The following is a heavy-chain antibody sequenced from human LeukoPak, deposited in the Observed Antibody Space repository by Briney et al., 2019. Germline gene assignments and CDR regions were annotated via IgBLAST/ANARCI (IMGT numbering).Heavy chain of an antibody. Sequence: SETLSLTCTVSGGSISSYYWSWIRQPPGKGLEWIGYIYYSGSTNYNPSLKSRVTISVDTSKNQFSLKLSSVTAADTAVYYCARRADGIAAAGWYFDLWGRGTLVTVSS. CDR1: GGSISSYY. D-gene: IGHD6-13*01. J-gene: IGHJ2*01. V-gene: IGHV4-59*08. CDR3: ARRADGIAAAGWYFDL. CDR2: IYYSGST.